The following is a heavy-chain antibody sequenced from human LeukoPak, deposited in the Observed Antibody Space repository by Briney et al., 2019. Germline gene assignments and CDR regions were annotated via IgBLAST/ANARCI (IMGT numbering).Heavy chain of an antibody. CDR1: GGSFSGYH. V-gene: IGHV4-34*01. CDR2: INHRGST. D-gene: IGHD6-6*01. Sequence: ETLSLTCAVYGGSFSGYHWSWLRQPPGKGLEWIGEINHRGSTNYNPSLKSRVTMSVDTSKNQFSLKLSSVTAADTAVYYCARGRGAARFVTIEFDYWGQGALVTVSS. CDR3: ARGRGAARFVTIEFDY. J-gene: IGHJ4*02.